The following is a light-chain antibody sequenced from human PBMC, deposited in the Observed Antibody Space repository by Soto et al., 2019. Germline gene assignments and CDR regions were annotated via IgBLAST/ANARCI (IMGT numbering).Light chain of an antibody. CDR3: QQYGSSPLT. J-gene: IGKJ4*01. Sequence: EVVLTQFPNTLSLSPGERATLSCRASQSLNSNFLVWYQQKPGQAPRLLISSTSHRATGIPDRFSGSGSGTDFTLTISRLEPEDFAVYYCQQYGSSPLTFGGGTKVDIK. CDR2: STS. CDR1: QSLNSNF. V-gene: IGKV3-20*01.